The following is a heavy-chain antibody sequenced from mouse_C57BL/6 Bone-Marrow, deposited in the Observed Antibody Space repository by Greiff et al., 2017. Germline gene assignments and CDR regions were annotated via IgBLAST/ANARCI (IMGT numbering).Heavy chain of an antibody. CDR3: ARCGDDYGGGYYFDY. CDR2: IDPNSGGT. J-gene: IGHJ2*01. Sequence: QVQLQQPGAELVKPGASVKLSCTASGYTFTSYWMHWVKQRPGRGLEWIGRIDPNSGGTKYNEKFKSKATLTVDTPSSTAYLQLSILTSEDSAVYYCARCGDDYGGGYYFDYWGKGTTLTVSS. D-gene: IGHD1-2*01. CDR1: GYTFTSYW. V-gene: IGHV1-72*01.